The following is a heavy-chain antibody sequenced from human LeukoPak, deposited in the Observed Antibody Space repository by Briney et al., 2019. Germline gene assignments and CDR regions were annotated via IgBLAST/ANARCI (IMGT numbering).Heavy chain of an antibody. CDR2: IYYSGST. D-gene: IGHD3-10*01. CDR3: ARQKGGRWFRELQQPDY. Sequence: PSETLSLTCTVSGGSISSSSYYWGMIRQPPGKGLEWIGSIYYSGSTYYNPSLKSRVTISVDTSKNQFSLKLSSVTAADTAVYYCARQKGGRWFRELQQPDYWGQGTLVTVSS. CDR1: GGSISSSSYY. V-gene: IGHV4-39*01. J-gene: IGHJ4*02.